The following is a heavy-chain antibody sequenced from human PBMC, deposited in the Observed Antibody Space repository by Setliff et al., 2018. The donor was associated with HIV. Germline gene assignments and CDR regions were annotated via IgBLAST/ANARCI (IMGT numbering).Heavy chain of an antibody. CDR3: ARVRRHSGRPGTFDI. CDR1: GFTFSSFG. V-gene: IGHV3-21*04. J-gene: IGHJ3*02. Sequence: PGGSLRLSCAASGFTFSSFGMHWVRQAPGKGLEWVSSISSTSTYIYYADSVKGRFTISRDDAKNSLYLQMNSLRGEDTAVYYCARVRRHSGRPGTFDIWGQGTMVTVSS. D-gene: IGHD5-12*01. CDR2: ISSTSTYI.